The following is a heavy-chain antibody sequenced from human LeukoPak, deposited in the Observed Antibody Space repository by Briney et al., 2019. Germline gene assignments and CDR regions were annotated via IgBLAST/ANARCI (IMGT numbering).Heavy chain of an antibody. CDR2: INPNSGGT. D-gene: IGHD6-13*01. J-gene: IGHJ4*02. CDR3: ARTTAAAGNFDY. Sequence: ASVKVSCKASGYTFTGYYMHWVRQAPGQGLEWMGWINPNSGGTNYAQKFQGRVTMTRDTSISTAYMELSRLRSDDMAVYYCARTTAAAGNFDYWGQGTLVTVSS. V-gene: IGHV1-2*02. CDR1: GYTFTGYY.